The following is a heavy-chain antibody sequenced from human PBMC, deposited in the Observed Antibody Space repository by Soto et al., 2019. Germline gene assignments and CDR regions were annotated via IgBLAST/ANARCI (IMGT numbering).Heavy chain of an antibody. D-gene: IGHD5-12*01. CDR3: ARDPGHGGYDFDY. CDR2: INPSGGST. J-gene: IGHJ4*02. Sequence: VASVKVSCKAAAYTFTSYYMHWVRQAPGQGLEWMGIINPSGGSTSYAQKFQGRVTMTRDTSTSTVYMELSSLRSEDTAVYYCARDPGHGGYDFDYWGQGTLVTVSS. CDR1: AYTFTSYY. V-gene: IGHV1-46*03.